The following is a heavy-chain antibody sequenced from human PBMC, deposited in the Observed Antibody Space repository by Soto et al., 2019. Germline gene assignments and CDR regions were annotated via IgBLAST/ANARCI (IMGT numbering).Heavy chain of an antibody. Sequence: QVQLQESGPGLVKPSETVSLICTVSGASISGYYWSWLRPPAGKGLEWIGRIYSSGNANYNPSLKCRVSMSVDMSKNQFSLKVTSVTAADTAMYSCARGDVLDLWGQVTKVTVSS. J-gene: IGHJ3*01. CDR3: ARGDVLDL. CDR1: GASISGYY. V-gene: IGHV4-4*07. D-gene: IGHD3-10*01. CDR2: IYSSGNA.